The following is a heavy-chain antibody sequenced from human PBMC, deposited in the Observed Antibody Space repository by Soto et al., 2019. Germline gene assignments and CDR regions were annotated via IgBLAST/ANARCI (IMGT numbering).Heavy chain of an antibody. Sequence: GGSLRLSCAASGFTFSDYYMSWIRQAPGKGLEWVSYISSSSSYTNYADSVKGRFTISRDNAKNSLYLQMNSLRAEDTAVYYCARRYYDILTGSDAFDIWGQGTMVTVSS. D-gene: IGHD3-9*01. CDR2: ISSSSSYT. CDR1: GFTFSDYY. J-gene: IGHJ3*02. CDR3: ARRYYDILTGSDAFDI. V-gene: IGHV3-11*06.